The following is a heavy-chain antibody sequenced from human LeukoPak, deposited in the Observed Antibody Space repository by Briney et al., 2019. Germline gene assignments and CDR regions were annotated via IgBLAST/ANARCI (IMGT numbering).Heavy chain of an antibody. Sequence: PSETLSLTCAVYGGSFSGYYWSWIRQPPGKGLEWIGEINHSGSTNYNPSLKSRVTISVDTSKNQFSLKLSSVTAADTAVYYCARAQDNPHYYYYYGMDVWGQGTTVTVSS. J-gene: IGHJ6*02. CDR1: GGSFSGYY. V-gene: IGHV4-34*01. CDR3: ARAQDNPHYYYYYGMDV. CDR2: INHSGST.